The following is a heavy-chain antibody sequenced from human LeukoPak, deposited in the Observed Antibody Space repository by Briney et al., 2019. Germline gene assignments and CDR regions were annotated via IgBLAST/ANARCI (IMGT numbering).Heavy chain of an antibody. J-gene: IGHJ4*02. D-gene: IGHD4-17*01. V-gene: IGHV4-31*03. Sequence: TLSLTCTVSGGPISSGGYYWSWIRQHPGKGLEWIGYIYYSGSTYYNPSLKSRVTISVDTSKNQFSLKLSSVTAADTAVYYCARSSTVTRPDFDYWGQGTLVTVSS. CDR1: GGPISSGGYY. CDR3: ARSSTVTRPDFDY. CDR2: IYYSGST.